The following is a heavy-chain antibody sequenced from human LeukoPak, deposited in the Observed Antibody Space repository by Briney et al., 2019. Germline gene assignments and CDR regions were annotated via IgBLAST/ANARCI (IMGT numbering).Heavy chain of an antibody. D-gene: IGHD1-26*01. CDR3: AREWGSYSRGGDY. J-gene: IGHJ4*02. Sequence: GGSLRLSCAASGFTFSSYSMNWVRQAPGKGLEWVSSISSSSSYIYYADSVKGRFTISRDNAKNSLYLQMNSLRAEDTAVYYCAREWGSYSRGGDYWGQGTLVTVSS. CDR2: ISSSSSYI. CDR1: GFTFSSYS. V-gene: IGHV3-21*01.